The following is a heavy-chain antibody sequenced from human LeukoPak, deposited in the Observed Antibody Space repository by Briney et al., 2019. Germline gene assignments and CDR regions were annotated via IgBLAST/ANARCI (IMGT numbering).Heavy chain of an antibody. D-gene: IGHD3-10*01. Sequence: GGSLRFSCAASGFTFSSYSMNWVRQAPGKGLEWVSSISSSSSYIYYADSVKGRFTISRDNAKNSLYLQMNSLRAEDTAVYYCARGDGSGKGDHWGQGTLVTVSS. CDR3: ARGDGSGKGDH. CDR1: GFTFSSYS. J-gene: IGHJ4*02. CDR2: ISSSSSYI. V-gene: IGHV3-21*01.